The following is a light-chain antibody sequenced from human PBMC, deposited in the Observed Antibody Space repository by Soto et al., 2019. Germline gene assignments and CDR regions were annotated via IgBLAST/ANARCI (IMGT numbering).Light chain of an antibody. CDR3: CSYAGSSTWV. CDR1: SSDVGSYHL. V-gene: IGLV2-23*02. Sequence: QSVLTQPASVSGSPGQSITISCTGTSSDVGSYHLVSWYQQYPGKAPKLMIYDVSKRPSEVSNRFSGSKSGNTASLTISGLQAEDEADYYCCSYAGSSTWVFGGGTKLTVL. J-gene: IGLJ3*02. CDR2: DVS.